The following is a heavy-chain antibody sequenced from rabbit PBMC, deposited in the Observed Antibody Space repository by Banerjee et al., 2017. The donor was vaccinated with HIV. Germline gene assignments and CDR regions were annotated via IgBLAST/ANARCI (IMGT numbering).Heavy chain of an antibody. D-gene: IGHD6-1*01. CDR3: ARVAGYAGYGYATVFNL. J-gene: IGHJ4*01. V-gene: IGHV1S43*01. Sequence: QSLEESGGGLVNPEGARTLTSKASGIDLRCYYYMCWGRQAPGKGLELIACIYTSSGSTWYASWVNGRFTISRSTSLNTVDLKMTSLTAADTATYSCARVAGYAGYGYATVFNLWGQGTLVTVS. CDR1: GIDLRCYYY. CDR2: IYTSSGST.